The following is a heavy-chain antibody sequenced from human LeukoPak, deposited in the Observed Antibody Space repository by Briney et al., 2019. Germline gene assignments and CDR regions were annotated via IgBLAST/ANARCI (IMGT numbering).Heavy chain of an antibody. CDR2: ISGTGGTT. Sequence: PGGSLRLSCAASGFTFSSYVMSWVRQAPGKGLEWVSGISGTGGTTNYADSVKGRFTISRDNSKNTLYLQMNSLRDEDTAVYYCAKSSSGWYSFDSWGQGTLVTVDS. V-gene: IGHV3-23*01. D-gene: IGHD6-19*01. CDR3: AKSSSGWYSFDS. J-gene: IGHJ4*02. CDR1: GFTFSSYV.